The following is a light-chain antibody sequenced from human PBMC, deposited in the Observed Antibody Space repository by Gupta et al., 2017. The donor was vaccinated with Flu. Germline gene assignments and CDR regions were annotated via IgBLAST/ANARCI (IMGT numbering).Light chain of an antibody. V-gene: IGLV1-40*01. J-gene: IGLJ2*01. CDR1: SSNIVAGYG. CDR2: SNT. Sequence: QSVLTQPPSVSGAPGQRVTISCTGSSSNIVAGYGVHWYQQLPGTDTRLVIYSNTYRPSGVTDRGLCYNVGNSASTHTKGLQAEEEADDYCQSSDASINGSVFGGGTTMTVL. CDR3: QSSDASINGSV.